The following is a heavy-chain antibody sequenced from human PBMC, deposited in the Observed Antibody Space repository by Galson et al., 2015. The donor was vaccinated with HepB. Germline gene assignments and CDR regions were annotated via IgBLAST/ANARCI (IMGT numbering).Heavy chain of an antibody. Sequence: SLRLSCAASRFTFSSYGMHWVRQAPGKGLEWVALISDDGSNKYYADSVRGRFTISRDNSKNTLYLQLNSLRPEDAAVYYCASRWGGFFDWLPNDYWGQGTLVTVSS. CDR2: ISDDGSNK. V-gene: IGHV3-30*03. CDR1: RFTFSSYG. CDR3: ASRWGGFFDWLPNDY. D-gene: IGHD3-9*01. J-gene: IGHJ4*02.